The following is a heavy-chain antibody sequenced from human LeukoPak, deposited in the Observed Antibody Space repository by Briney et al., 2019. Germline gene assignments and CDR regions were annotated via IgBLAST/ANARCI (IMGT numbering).Heavy chain of an antibody. CDR3: AREYYYDSSGSEPFDY. J-gene: IGHJ4*02. Sequence: ASVKVSCQASVYIFPSYVINWVRQATGQGLEWMGWMNPNSGNTGYAQKFQGRVTMTRNTSISTAYMQLSSLRSEDTAVYYCAREYYYDSSGSEPFDYWGQGTLVTVSS. CDR1: VYIFPSYV. V-gene: IGHV1-8*01. D-gene: IGHD3-22*01. CDR2: MNPNSGNT.